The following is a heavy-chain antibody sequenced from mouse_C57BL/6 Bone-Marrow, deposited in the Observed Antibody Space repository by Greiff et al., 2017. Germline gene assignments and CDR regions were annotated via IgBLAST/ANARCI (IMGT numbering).Heavy chain of an antibody. Sequence: VQLQQSGAELVRPGASVTLSCKASGYTFTDYEMHWVKQTPVHGLEWIGAIDPETGGTAYNQKFKGKAILTADKSSSTAYMELRSLTSEDSAVYYCTRVHYGSSPFENWGQGTTLTVSS. V-gene: IGHV1-15*01. CDR3: TRVHYGSSPFEN. J-gene: IGHJ2*01. CDR2: IDPETGGT. D-gene: IGHD1-1*01. CDR1: GYTFTDYE.